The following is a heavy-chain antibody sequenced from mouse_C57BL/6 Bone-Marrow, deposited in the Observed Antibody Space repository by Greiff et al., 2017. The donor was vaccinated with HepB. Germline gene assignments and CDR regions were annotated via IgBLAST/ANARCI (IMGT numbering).Heavy chain of an antibody. J-gene: IGHJ1*03. CDR3: ASLSLYYYGSSYWYFDV. V-gene: IGHV1-52*01. CDR1: GYTFTSYW. Sequence: VQLQQPGAELVRPGSSVKLSCKASGYTFTSYWMHWVKQRPIQGLEWIGNIDPSDSETHYNQKFKDKATLTVDKSSSTAYMQLSSLTSEDSAVYYCASLSLYYYGSSYWYFDVWGTGTTVTVSS. D-gene: IGHD1-1*01. CDR2: IDPSDSET.